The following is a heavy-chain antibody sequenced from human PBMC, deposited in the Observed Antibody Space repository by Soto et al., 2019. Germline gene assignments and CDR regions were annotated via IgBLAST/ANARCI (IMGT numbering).Heavy chain of an antibody. J-gene: IGHJ6*02. CDR3: AKNPDNDFWSGYPGREYGMDV. D-gene: IGHD3-3*01. CDR2: ISGSGGST. Sequence: GGSLRLSCAASGFTFSSYAMSWVRQAPGKGLEWVSGISGSGGSTYYADSVKGRVTISRDNSKNTLYLQMNSLRAEDTAVYYCAKNPDNDFWSGYPGREYGMDVWGHGTPLTVS. V-gene: IGHV3-23*01. CDR1: GFTFSSYA.